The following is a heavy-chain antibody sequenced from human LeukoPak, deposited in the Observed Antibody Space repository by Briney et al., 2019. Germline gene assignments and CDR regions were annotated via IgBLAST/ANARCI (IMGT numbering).Heavy chain of an antibody. CDR2: ISGSGDST. D-gene: IGHD6-19*01. Sequence: GGSLRLSCAASGFTFSSYAMSWVRQAPGKGLEWVSGISGSGDSTYYADSVKGRFTISRDSSKNTLYLQMNSLRAEDTAVYYCAKAKIAVATYYYYGMDVWGQGTTVTVSS. J-gene: IGHJ6*02. CDR1: GFTFSSYA. V-gene: IGHV3-23*01. CDR3: AKAKIAVATYYYYGMDV.